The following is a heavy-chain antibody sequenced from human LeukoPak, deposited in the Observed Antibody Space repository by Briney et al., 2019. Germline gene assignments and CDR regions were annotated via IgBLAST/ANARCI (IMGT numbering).Heavy chain of an antibody. CDR1: GFTFSSYS. D-gene: IGHD4-11*01. V-gene: IGHV3-48*01. J-gene: IGHJ4*02. CDR3: ARDTGDFDY. CDR2: ISSSSSTI. Sequence: PGRSLRLFSAASGFTFSSYSMNWVRQAPGKGLEWVSYISSSSSTIYYADSVKGRFTISRDNAKNSLYLQMNSLRAEDTAVYYCARDTGDFDYWGQGTLVTVSS.